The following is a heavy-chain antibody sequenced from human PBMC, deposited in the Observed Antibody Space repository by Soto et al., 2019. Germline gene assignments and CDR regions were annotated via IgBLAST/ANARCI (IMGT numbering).Heavy chain of an antibody. CDR2: ISYDGSNK. D-gene: IGHD4-4*01. J-gene: IGHJ6*02. CDR1: GFTFSGYG. Sequence: PGGSLRLSCAASGFTFSGYGMHWVRQAPGKGLEWVAVISYDGSNKYYADSVKGRFTISRDNSKNTLYLQMNSLRAEDTAVYYCAKDITTVTTDYYYGMDVWGQGTTVTVSS. V-gene: IGHV3-30*18. CDR3: AKDITTVTTDYYYGMDV.